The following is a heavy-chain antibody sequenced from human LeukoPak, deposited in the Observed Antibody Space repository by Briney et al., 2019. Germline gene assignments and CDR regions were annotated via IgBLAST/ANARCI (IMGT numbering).Heavy chain of an antibody. CDR1: GLTFSNSA. CDR2: ISDRCSNT. CDR3: ATVGGSCASSNCYAYFDY. V-gene: IGHV3-23*01. Sequence: GGSLRLSCVVSGLTFSNSAVTWVRQAAGEGVEYLSFISDRCSNTFYADSVKGRFTISRDTSINTLFLQMSGLGVDDTAVYYCATVGGSCASSNCYAYFDYWGERTRVTVSS. J-gene: IGHJ4*01. D-gene: IGHD2-2*01.